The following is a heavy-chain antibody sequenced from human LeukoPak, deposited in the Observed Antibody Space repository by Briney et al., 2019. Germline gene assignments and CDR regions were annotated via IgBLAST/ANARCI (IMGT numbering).Heavy chain of an antibody. V-gene: IGHV1-18*04. CDR2: IIAYNGNT. Sequence: ASVKVSCKASGSTFTSYGISWVRQAPGQGLEWRGWIIAYNGNTNYAQKIQGRVTMTTATSTSTAYMELRSLRSDDTAVYYCARAYQLFGGFDYWGQGTLVTVSS. J-gene: IGHJ4*02. D-gene: IGHD2-2*01. CDR3: ARAYQLFGGFDY. CDR1: GSTFTSYG.